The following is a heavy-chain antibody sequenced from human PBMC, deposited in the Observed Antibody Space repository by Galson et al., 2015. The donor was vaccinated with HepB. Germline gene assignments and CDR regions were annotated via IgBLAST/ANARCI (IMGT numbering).Heavy chain of an antibody. CDR2: ITGSDGST. CDR3: AKEGLPWGAYSSRVDY. D-gene: IGHD6-13*01. Sequence: SLRLSCAASGFTFSSYAINWVRQAPGKGLEWVSLITGSDGSTHYTDSVKGRFTISRDNSKNTLYLHMNSLRAEDTAVYYCAKEGLPWGAYSSRVDYWGPGTLVTVSS. CDR1: GFTFSSYA. J-gene: IGHJ4*02. V-gene: IGHV3-23*01.